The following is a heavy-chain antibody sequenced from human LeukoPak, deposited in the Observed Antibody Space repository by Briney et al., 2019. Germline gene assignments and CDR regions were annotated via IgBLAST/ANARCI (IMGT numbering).Heavy chain of an antibody. CDR3: ARDFSRELLFDY. J-gene: IGHJ4*02. V-gene: IGHV3-11*01. Sequence: PGRSLRLSCAASGFTFSDYYMSWIRQAPGKGLEWVSYISSSGSTIYYADSVKGRFTISRDNAKNSLYLQMNSLRAEDTAVYYCARDFSRELLFDYWGQGTLVTVSS. D-gene: IGHD3-10*01. CDR1: GFTFSDYY. CDR2: ISSSGSTI.